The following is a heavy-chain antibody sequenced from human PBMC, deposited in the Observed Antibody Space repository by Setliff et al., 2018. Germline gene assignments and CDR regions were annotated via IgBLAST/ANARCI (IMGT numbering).Heavy chain of an antibody. J-gene: IGHJ3*02. CDR3: ARDPRLLYSSRWYEGWALDI. CDR1: GFSINVYS. Sequence: GGSLRLSCAASGFSINVYSMTWVRQAPGKGLECVSGMYGVGATFYADSVKGRFTISRDISENTLYLQMNSLRPEDTAVYYCARDPRLLYSSRWYEGWALDIWGQGTMVTVSS. V-gene: IGHV3-23*01. D-gene: IGHD6-13*01. CDR2: MYGVGAT.